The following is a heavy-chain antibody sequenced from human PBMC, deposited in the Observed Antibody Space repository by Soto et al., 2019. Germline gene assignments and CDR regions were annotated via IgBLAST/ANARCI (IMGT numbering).Heavy chain of an antibody. J-gene: IGHJ6*02. CDR1: GGTFSSYA. D-gene: IGHD3-3*01. CDR2: IIPIFGTA. Sequence: SVKVSCKASGGTFSSYAISWVRQAPGQGLEWMGGIIPIFGTANYAQKFQGRVTITADESTSTAYMELSSLRSEDTAVYYCARDRASRITIFGVAPMDVWGQGTTVTVSS. CDR3: ARDRASRITIFGVAPMDV. V-gene: IGHV1-69*13.